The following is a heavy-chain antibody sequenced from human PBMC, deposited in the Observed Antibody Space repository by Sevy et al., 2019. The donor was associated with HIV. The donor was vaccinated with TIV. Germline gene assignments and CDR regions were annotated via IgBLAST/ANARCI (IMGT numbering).Heavy chain of an antibody. D-gene: IGHD2-21*01. CDR3: ARVDCGGDCYYYYYYYGMDV. J-gene: IGHJ6*02. CDR2: IYYSGST. V-gene: IGHV4-59*01. CDR1: GGSISSYY. Sequence: SETLSLTCTVSGGSISSYYWSWIWQPPGKGLEWIGYIYYSGSTNYNPSLKSRVTISVDTSKNQFSLKLSSVTAADTAVYYCARVDCGGDCYYYYYYYGMDVWGQGTTVTVSS.